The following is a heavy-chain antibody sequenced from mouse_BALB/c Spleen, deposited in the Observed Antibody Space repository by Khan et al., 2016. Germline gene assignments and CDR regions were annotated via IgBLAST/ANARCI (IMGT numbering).Heavy chain of an antibody. D-gene: IGHD3-2*02. Sequence: EVELVESGGGLVQPGGSLRLSCATSGFTFTDYYMSWVRQPPGKALEWLGFIRNKANGYTTEYSASVKGRFTISRDNSQSILYIQMNTLRAEDSATYYCARHTAQATNYAMDYWGQGTSVTVSS. J-gene: IGHJ4*01. CDR2: IRNKANGYTT. CDR3: ARHTAQATNYAMDY. CDR1: GFTFTDYY. V-gene: IGHV7-3*02.